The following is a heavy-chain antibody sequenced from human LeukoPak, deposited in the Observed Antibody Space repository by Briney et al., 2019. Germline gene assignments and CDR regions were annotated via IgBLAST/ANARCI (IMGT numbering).Heavy chain of an antibody. Sequence: GGSLRLSCAASGFTFNKSWMSWVRQAPGKGPEWVANIKEDGTQKYYVDSVRGRFTISRDNAENSLYLQMNSLRGEDTAIYYCARTGDRDYWGRGTLVTVSS. CDR1: GFTFNKSW. CDR3: ARTGDRDY. D-gene: IGHD7-27*01. CDR2: IKEDGTQK. V-gene: IGHV3-7*03. J-gene: IGHJ4*02.